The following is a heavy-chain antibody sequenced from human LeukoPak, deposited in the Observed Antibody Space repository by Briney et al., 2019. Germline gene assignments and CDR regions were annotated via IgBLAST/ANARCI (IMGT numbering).Heavy chain of an antibody. CDR1: GGSISSSSAY. J-gene: IGHJ4*02. CDR3: VSPRGFSYGYFDY. V-gene: IGHV4-39*01. Sequence: SETLSLTCTVPGGSISSSSAYWGWIRQPPGKGLEWIGSIYYSKSTYYNPSLKSRVTISADTSKNQFSLTLGSVSATDTAVYYCVSPRGFSYGYFDYWGQGTLVTVSS. D-gene: IGHD5-18*01. CDR2: IYYSKST.